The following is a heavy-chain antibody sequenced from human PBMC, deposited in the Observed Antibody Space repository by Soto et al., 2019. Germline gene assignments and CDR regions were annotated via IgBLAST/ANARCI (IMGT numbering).Heavy chain of an antibody. Sequence: PSETLSLTSAVYGGSFSGYYWSWIRQPPGKGLEWIGEINHSGSTNYNPSLKSRVTISVDTSKNQFSLKLSSVTAADTAVYYCATQKYYYDRTLEPWGQGTLVTVSS. CDR2: INHSGST. J-gene: IGHJ5*02. D-gene: IGHD3-22*01. V-gene: IGHV4-34*01. CDR1: GGSFSGYY. CDR3: ATQKYYYDRTLEP.